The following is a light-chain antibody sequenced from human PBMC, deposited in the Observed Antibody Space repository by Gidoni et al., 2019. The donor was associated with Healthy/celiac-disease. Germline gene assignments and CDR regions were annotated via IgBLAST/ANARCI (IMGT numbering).Light chain of an antibody. Sequence: NQLTQSPSSLSASVGDRVTITCRASQGISSYLAWYQQKPGKAPKLLIYAASTLQSGVPSRFSGSGSGTDFTLTISSLQPEDFATYYCRQLNSYPPTFGPGTKVDIK. CDR1: QGISSY. CDR3: RQLNSYPPT. V-gene: IGKV1-9*01. J-gene: IGKJ3*01. CDR2: AAS.